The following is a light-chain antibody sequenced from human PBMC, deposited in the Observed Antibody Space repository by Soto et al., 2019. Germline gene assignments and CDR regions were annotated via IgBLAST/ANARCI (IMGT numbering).Light chain of an antibody. Sequence: EVVMTQSPATLSVYTGEGATFSCRASQSINTKIAWYQLKPGQAPRLLIYDASIRATGIPARFSGSGSGTEFSLTINSLQSEDFGVYFCQQYDQWWTFGQGTKVAIK. V-gene: IGKV3-15*01. CDR3: QQYDQWWT. J-gene: IGKJ1*01. CDR1: QSINTK. CDR2: DAS.